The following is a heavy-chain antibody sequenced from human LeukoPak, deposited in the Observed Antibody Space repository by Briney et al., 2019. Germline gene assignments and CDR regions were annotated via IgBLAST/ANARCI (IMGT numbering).Heavy chain of an antibody. CDR2: IGSAGDT. CDR3: ARAELGYYFYGMDV. J-gene: IGHJ6*02. CDR1: GFTFSSYD. V-gene: IGHV3-13*01. D-gene: IGHD1-26*01. Sequence: PGGSLRLSCAASGFTFSSYDMHWVRQPTGEGLEWVSAIGSAGDTYYPDSVKGRFTISRENAKNSLYLQMNNLRAGDTAVYYCARAELGYYFYGMDVWGQGTTVTVSS.